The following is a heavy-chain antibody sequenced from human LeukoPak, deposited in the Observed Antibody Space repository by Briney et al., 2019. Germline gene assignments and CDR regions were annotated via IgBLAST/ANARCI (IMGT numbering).Heavy chain of an antibody. CDR2: INSDARST. V-gene: IGHV3-74*01. CDR3: ALKLAYCGGDCYDAFDI. J-gene: IGHJ3*02. CDR1: GFTFSNYW. D-gene: IGHD2-21*02. Sequence: PGGSLRLSCAASGFTFSNYWMHWVRQAPGKGLVWVSRINSDARSTSYADSVKGRFTISRDNAKNTLYLQMNSLRAEDTAVYYCALKLAYCGGDCYDAFDIWGQGTMVTVSS.